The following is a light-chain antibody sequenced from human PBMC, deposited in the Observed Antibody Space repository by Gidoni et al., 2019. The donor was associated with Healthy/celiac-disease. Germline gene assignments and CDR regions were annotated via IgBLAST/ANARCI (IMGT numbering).Light chain of an antibody. CDR1: QSISSW. CDR2: KAS. CDR3: QQYNSYSWT. J-gene: IGKJ1*01. V-gene: IGKV1-5*03. Sequence: DIQMTQSPSTLSASGGDRVTITCRASQSISSWLAWYQQKPGKAPKLLIYKASSLESGVPSRFSGSRSGTEFTLTISSLQPDDFATYYCQQYNSYSWTFGQGTKVEIK.